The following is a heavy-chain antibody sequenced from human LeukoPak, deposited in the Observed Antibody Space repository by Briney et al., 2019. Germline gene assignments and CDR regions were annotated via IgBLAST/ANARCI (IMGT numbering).Heavy chain of an antibody. CDR2: MNPNSGNT. D-gene: IGHD6-19*01. CDR1: GYTFTSYD. J-gene: IGHJ4*02. V-gene: IGHV1-8*01. CDR3: ARRIGLAVAPVP. Sequence: ASVKLSCKASGYTFTSYDINWVRQATGQGLEWMGWMNPNSGNTGYAQKFQGRVTMTRNTSISTAYMELSSLRSEDTAVYYCARRIGLAVAPVPWGQGTLVTVSS.